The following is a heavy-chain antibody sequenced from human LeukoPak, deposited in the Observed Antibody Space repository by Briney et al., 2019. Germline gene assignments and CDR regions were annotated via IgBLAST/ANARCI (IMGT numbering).Heavy chain of an antibody. CDR1: GGSLRWLL. CDR3: ARDRSVVGAIDSAFDI. D-gene: IGHD1-26*01. CDR2: IYYSGST. J-gene: IGHJ3*02. Sequence: ETLFLTCPCSGGSLRWLLWDLVREPPGEGPGVVGDIYYSGSTNYNPSLKSRVTISVDTSKNQFSLKLSSVTAADTAVYYCARDRSVVGAIDSAFDIWGQGTMVTVSS. V-gene: IGHV4-59*01.